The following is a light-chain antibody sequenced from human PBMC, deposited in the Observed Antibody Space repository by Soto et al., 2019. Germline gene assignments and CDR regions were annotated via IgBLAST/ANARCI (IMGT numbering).Light chain of an antibody. V-gene: IGLV2-14*01. CDR3: SSYTSSGSLPDVV. J-gene: IGLJ2*01. Sequence: QSALTQPASVSGSPGQSITISCTGTRSDVGAYNYVSWYQQHPGQAPKLMIYDVSNRPSGVSNRFSGSKSGNTASLTISWLQAEDEADYYCSSYTSSGSLPDVVFGGGTKVTVL. CDR2: DVS. CDR1: RSDVGAYNY.